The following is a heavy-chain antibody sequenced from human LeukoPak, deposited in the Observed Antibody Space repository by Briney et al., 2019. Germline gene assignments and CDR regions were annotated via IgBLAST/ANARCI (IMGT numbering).Heavy chain of an antibody. Sequence: GGSLRLSCAASGFTFDDYAMHWVRQAPGKGLEWVSGISWNSGSIGYADSVKGRFTISRDNAKNSLYLQMNSLRAEDMALYYCAKAMGYYDSPFDYWGQGTLVTVSS. V-gene: IGHV3-9*03. D-gene: IGHD3-22*01. CDR1: GFTFDDYA. J-gene: IGHJ4*02. CDR2: ISWNSGSI. CDR3: AKAMGYYDSPFDY.